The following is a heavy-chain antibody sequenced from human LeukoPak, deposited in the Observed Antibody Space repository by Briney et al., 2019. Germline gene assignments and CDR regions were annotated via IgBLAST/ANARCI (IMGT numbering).Heavy chain of an antibody. CDR1: GYSISSGYY. CDR3: AREKGYNWNYSSDF. CDR2: IYHSGST. J-gene: IGHJ4*02. D-gene: IGHD1-7*01. Sequence: PSETLSLTCTVSGYSISSGYYWGWIRQPPGKGLEWIGSIYHSGSTYYNPSLKSRVTISVDTSKNQFSLKLSSVTAADTAVCYCAREKGYNWNYSSDFWGQGTLVTVSS. V-gene: IGHV4-38-2*02.